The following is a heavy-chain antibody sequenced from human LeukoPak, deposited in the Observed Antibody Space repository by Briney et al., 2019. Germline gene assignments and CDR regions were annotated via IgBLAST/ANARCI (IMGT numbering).Heavy chain of an antibody. Sequence: GASVKVSCKASGYTFTGYYMHWVRQAPGQGLEWMGWINPNSGGTNYAQKFQGRVTMTRDTSISTAYMELSRLRSDDTAVYYCARGPAVFGAAAGSDYFDYWGQGTLVTVSS. J-gene: IGHJ4*02. CDR1: GYTFTGYY. V-gene: IGHV1-2*02. CDR2: INPNSGGT. CDR3: ARGPAVFGAAAGSDYFDY. D-gene: IGHD6-13*01.